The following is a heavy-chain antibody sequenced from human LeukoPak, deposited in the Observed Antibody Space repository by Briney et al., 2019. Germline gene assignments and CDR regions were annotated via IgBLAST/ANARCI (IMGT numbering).Heavy chain of an antibody. Sequence: SETLFFTCAVSGYSISSGYYWVWIRQPPGQGLECLGSIYHSGSTYYNPSLKSRVTISVDTSKNQFSLKLSSVTAADTAVYYCARVQYSSSSGYGYYYYYYMDVWGKGTTVTVSS. D-gene: IGHD6-6*01. CDR2: IYHSGST. V-gene: IGHV4-38-2*01. CDR3: ARVQYSSSSGYGYYYYYYMDV. J-gene: IGHJ6*03. CDR1: GYSISSGYY.